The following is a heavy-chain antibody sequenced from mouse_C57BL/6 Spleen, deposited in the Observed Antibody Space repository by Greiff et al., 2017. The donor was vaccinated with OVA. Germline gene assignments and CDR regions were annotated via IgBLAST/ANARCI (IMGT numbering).Heavy chain of an antibody. V-gene: IGHV6-3*01. CDR2: IRLKSDNYAT. CDR3: TPSWYFDV. CDR1: GFTFSNYW. J-gene: IGHJ1*03. Sequence: EVQVVESGGGLVQPGGSMKLSCVASGFTFSNYWMNWVRQSPEKGLEWVAQIRLKSDNYATHYAESVKGRFTISRDDYKSSVYLQMNNLRAEDTGIYYCTPSWYFDVWGTGTTVTVSS.